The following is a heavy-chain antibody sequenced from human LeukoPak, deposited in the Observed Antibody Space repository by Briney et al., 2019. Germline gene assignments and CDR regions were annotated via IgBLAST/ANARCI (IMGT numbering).Heavy chain of an antibody. D-gene: IGHD3-10*01. CDR2: IIPIFDIA. V-gene: IGHV1-69*13. CDR1: GGTFSSYA. J-gene: IGHJ5*02. CDR3: ATMIRGVPRGFDP. Sequence: GASVKVSCKASGGTFSSYAISWVRQAPGQGLEWMGGIIPIFDIANYVQKFQGRVTITADESTSTAYMELSSLKSEDTARYYCATMIRGVPRGFDPWGQGTLVTVSS.